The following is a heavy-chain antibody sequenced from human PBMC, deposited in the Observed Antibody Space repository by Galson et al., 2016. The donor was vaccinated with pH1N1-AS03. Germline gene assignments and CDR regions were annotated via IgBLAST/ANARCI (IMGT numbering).Heavy chain of an antibody. CDR1: AYTFTTYG. V-gene: IGHV1-2*04. Sequence: SVKVSCKASAYTFTTYGISWVRQAPGQGLEWMGWINPNSGVTNYAQKFQAWVTMTGDTSISTAYMELYGLKSDDTAVYYCARDPRGPCSSATCPTTYYFGMDVWGQGTTVIVSS. J-gene: IGHJ6*02. CDR2: INPNSGVT. D-gene: IGHD1-26*01. CDR3: ARDPRGPCSSATCPTTYYFGMDV.